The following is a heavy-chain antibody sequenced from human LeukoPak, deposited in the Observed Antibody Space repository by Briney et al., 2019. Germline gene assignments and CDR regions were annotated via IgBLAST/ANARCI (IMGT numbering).Heavy chain of an antibody. CDR2: INTDGSST. CDR1: GFTFSSYW. D-gene: IGHD2-2*01. CDR3: AKDFIVVVPAATGVDY. Sequence: GGSLRLSCAASGFTFSSYWMHWVRQAPGKGLVWVSRINTDGSSTSYADSVKGRFTISRDNAKNTLYLQMNSLRAEDTAVYYCAKDFIVVVPAATGVDYWGQGTLVTVSS. V-gene: IGHV3-74*01. J-gene: IGHJ4*02.